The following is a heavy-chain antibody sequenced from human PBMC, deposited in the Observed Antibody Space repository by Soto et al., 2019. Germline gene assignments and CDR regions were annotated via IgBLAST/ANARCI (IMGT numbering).Heavy chain of an antibody. Sequence: GGSLRLSCSASGFIFSNYAMHWVRQAPGKGLEYVSHINNNGGSTNYADSVKGRFTISRDNSKNTLYLQMSSLRDDDTAVYYSVKMPLSLRFYDYWGQGAPVTVSS. CDR3: VKMPLSLRFYDY. V-gene: IGHV3-64D*08. CDR2: INNNGGST. D-gene: IGHD3-16*01. CDR1: GFIFSNYA. J-gene: IGHJ4*02.